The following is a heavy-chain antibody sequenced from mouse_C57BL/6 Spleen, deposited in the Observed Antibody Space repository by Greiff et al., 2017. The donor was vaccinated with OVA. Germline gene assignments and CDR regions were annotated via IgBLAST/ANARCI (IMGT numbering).Heavy chain of an antibody. CDR2: IDPSDSYP. D-gene: IGHD1-1*01. V-gene: IGHV1-59*01. CDR1: GYPFTSYW. CDR3: AKGLTTVVAPGFAY. Sequence: QVQLQQPGAELVRPGTSVKLSCKASGYPFTSYWMHWVKQRPGQGLEWIGVIDPSDSYPNYNQKFKGKATLTVDTSSSTSYMQLSSLTSEDSAVYYCAKGLTTVVAPGFAYWGQGTLVTVSA. J-gene: IGHJ3*01.